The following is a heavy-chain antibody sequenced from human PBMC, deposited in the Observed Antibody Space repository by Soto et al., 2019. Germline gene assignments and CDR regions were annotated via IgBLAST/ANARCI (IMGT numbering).Heavy chain of an antibody. Sequence: XSGKVSWKASVFTFTSSAVQCVRQARGQGLEWMGWISAYNGNTNYAQKPQGRVTMTTDTSTSTAYMELRSLRSDNTAVYYCARDRIVATIRYYYGMDAWGQGTTVTVSS. J-gene: IGHJ6*02. V-gene: IGHV1-18*01. D-gene: IGHD5-12*01. CDR1: VFTFTSSA. CDR3: ARDRIVATIRYYYGMDA. CDR2: ISAYNGNT.